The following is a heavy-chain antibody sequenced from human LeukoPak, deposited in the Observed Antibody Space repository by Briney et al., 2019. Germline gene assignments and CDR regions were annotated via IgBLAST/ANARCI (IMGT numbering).Heavy chain of an antibody. J-gene: IGHJ4*02. V-gene: IGHV1-69*13. Sequence: SVKVSCKASGGTFSSYAISWVRQAPGQGLEWMGGIIPIFGTANYAQKFQGRVTITADESTTTAYMELRSLRSDDTAVYYCARDYSSGWPNFDYWGQGTLVTVSS. CDR1: GGTFSSYA. CDR2: IIPIFGTA. CDR3: ARDYSSGWPNFDY. D-gene: IGHD6-19*01.